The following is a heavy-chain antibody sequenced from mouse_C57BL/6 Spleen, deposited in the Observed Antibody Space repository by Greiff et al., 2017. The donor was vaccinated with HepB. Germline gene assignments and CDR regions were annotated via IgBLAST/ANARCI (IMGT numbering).Heavy chain of an antibody. CDR3: TKGNYFDY. V-gene: IGHV14-1*01. CDR2: IDPEDGDT. J-gene: IGHJ2*01. Sequence: VHVKQSGAELVRPGASVKLSCTASGFNIKDYYMHWVKQRPEQGLEWIGRIDPEDGDTEYAPKFQGKATMTADTSSNTAYMQLSSLTSEDTAVYYCTKGNYFDYWGQGTTVTVSS. CDR1: GFNIKDYY.